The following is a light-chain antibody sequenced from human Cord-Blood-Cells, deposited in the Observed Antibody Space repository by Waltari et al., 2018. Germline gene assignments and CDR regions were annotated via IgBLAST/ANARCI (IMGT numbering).Light chain of an antibody. CDR2: GAS. V-gene: IGKV3-15*01. Sequence: EIVMTQSPATLSVSPGERATLSCRASQSVSSNLAWYQQKPGQAPRLLIYGASTRATGIPARFSGSGSGTEFTLTISSLQSEDFAVYYCQQYNNWPYSFCQRTKLEIK. J-gene: IGKJ2*03. CDR1: QSVSSN. CDR3: QQYNNWPYS.